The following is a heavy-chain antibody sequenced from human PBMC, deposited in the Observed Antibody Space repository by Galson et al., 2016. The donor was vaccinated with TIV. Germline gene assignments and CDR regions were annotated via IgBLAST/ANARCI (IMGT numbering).Heavy chain of an antibody. CDR1: GFKFDDYA. CDR2: ISWNSGYS. V-gene: IGHV3-9*01. Sequence: SLRLSCAVSGFKFDDYAMQWVRQFPGKGLEWVSIISWNSGYSGYADSVKGRFTVSRDNAKNSLFLQMNNLGAEDTAFYFCARGNHYYDNSGYAKFDYWGQGTLVTVSS. J-gene: IGHJ4*02. CDR3: ARGNHYYDNSGYAKFDY. D-gene: IGHD3-22*01.